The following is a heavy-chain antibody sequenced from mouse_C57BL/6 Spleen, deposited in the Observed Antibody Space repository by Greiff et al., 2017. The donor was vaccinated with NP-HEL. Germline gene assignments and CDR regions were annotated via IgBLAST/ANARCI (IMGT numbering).Heavy chain of an antibody. V-gene: IGHV1-69*01. CDR3: ARGETGFAY. Sequence: QVQLQQPGAELVMPGASVKLSCKASGYTFTSYWMHWVKQRPGQGLEWIGEIDPSDSYTNYNQKFKGKSTLTVDKSSSTAYMQLSSLTSEDSAVSYCARGETGFAYWGQGTLVTVSA. CDR2: IDPSDSYT. J-gene: IGHJ3*01. CDR1: GYTFTSYW.